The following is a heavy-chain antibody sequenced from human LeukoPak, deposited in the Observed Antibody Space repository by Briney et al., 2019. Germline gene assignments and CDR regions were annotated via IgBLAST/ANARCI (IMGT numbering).Heavy chain of an antibody. Sequence: SETLSLTCTVSGGSIRSHYWSWIRQPPGQGLEWIGYIYYSGSTNYNPSLKSRVTISVDTSKNQFSLKLTSVTAADTAVYYCARGYYYVDYWGQGTLVTASS. V-gene: IGHV4-59*11. CDR1: GGSIRSHY. D-gene: IGHD3-10*01. CDR3: ARGYYYVDY. CDR2: IYYSGST. J-gene: IGHJ4*02.